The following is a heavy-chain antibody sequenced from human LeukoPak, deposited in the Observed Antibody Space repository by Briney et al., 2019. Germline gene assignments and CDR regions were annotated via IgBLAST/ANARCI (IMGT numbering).Heavy chain of an antibody. CDR2: ITSRGDNI. CDR1: KFNFNIYG. Sequence: GSLRLSCATSKFNFNIYGMTWVRQAPGKGLEWVSSITSRGDNIQYAASVQGRFTISRDNSKNTLYLQMNSLRAEDTAVYYCAKGDSSSRPVGAFDIWGQGTMVTVSS. J-gene: IGHJ3*02. D-gene: IGHD6-6*01. V-gene: IGHV3-23*01. CDR3: AKGDSSSRPVGAFDI.